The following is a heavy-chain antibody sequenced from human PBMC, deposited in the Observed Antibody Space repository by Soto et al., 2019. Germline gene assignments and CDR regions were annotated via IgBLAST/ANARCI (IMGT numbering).Heavy chain of an antibody. V-gene: IGHV2-5*02. Sequence: SGPTLVNPTQTLTLTCTFSGFSLTTGGVGVVWIRQPPGKALEWLAVIYWDDDKRYRPSLKSRLTISKATSTNQVVLPMINMDPVDTAKYFCAHSPFFGDKLDYWGQGTQVTVSS. CDR2: IYWDDDK. D-gene: IGHD2-21*01. J-gene: IGHJ4*02. CDR3: AHSPFFGDKLDY. CDR1: GFSLTTGGVG.